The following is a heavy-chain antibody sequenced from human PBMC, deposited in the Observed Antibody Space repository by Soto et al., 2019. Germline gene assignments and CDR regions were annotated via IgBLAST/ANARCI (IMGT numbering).Heavy chain of an antibody. CDR3: ASGIQLWLRRINNGYSG. Sequence: QVQLVQSGAEVKKPESSVKVSCKAPGGTFSTYAISWVRQAPGQGLEWMGGIIPMFGTANYAQRFQDRVTITAEESTNTVYMELSSLRAEDTAVYLCASGIQLWLRRINNGYSGWGQGTLVTVSS. V-gene: IGHV1-69*12. D-gene: IGHD5-18*01. CDR2: IIPMFGTA. CDR1: GGTFSTYA. J-gene: IGHJ4*02.